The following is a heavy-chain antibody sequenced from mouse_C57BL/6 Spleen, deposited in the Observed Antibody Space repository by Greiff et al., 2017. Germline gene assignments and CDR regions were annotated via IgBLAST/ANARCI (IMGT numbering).Heavy chain of an antibody. J-gene: IGHJ4*01. Sequence: QVHVKQPGAELVRPGSSVKLSCKASGYTFTSYWMHWVKQRPIQGLEWIGNIDPSDSETHYNQKFKDKATLTVDKSSSTAYMQLSSLTSEDSAVYYCARSGTIYAMDYWGQGTSVTVSS. CDR1: GYTFTSYW. CDR2: IDPSDSET. D-gene: IGHD4-1*01. V-gene: IGHV1-52*01. CDR3: ARSGTIYAMDY.